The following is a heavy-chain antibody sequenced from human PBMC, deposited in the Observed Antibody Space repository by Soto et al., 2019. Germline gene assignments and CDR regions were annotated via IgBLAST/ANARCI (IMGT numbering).Heavy chain of an antibody. CDR2: IYNPGSTA. D-gene: IGHD5-12*01. CDR1: GFTFSSYW. V-gene: IGHV3-74*01. Sequence: VQLVESGGGLVQPGGSLRLSCAASGFTFSSYWMHWVRQAPGKGLVWVARIYNPGSTASYADSVKGRFTISRDNAKNTLYLQMSSLTGEDTAVFYCVRENTGYGNFDYWGQGILVTVSS. J-gene: IGHJ4*02. CDR3: VRENTGYGNFDY.